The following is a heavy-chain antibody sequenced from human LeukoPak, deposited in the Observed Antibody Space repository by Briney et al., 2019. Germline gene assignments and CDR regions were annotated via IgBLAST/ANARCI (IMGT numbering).Heavy chain of an antibody. J-gene: IGHJ4*02. CDR3: AKDVGKWESLHFFDY. V-gene: IGHV3-74*01. CDR2: NNGDGSTT. Sequence: GGSLRLSCVASGFSLSGYWMYWVRQAPGKGLMYISRNNGDGSTTNYADVVKGRFTMSRDNVKNTLYLQMNSLRGDDTAVYYCAKDVGKWESLHFFDYWGQGTLVTVSS. D-gene: IGHD1-26*01. CDR1: GFSLSGYW.